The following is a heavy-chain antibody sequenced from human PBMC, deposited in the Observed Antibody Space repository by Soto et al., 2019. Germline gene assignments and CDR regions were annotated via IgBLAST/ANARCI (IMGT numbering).Heavy chain of an antibody. V-gene: IGHV3-33*01. CDR3: ARVGDRYNPHDAFDI. D-gene: IGHD1-26*01. CDR1: GFTFSSYG. CDR2: IWYDGSNK. J-gene: IGHJ3*02. Sequence: GGSLRLSCAASGFTFSSYGMHWVRQAPGKGLEWVAVIWYDGSNKYYADSVKGRFTISRDNSKNTLYLQMNSLRAEDTAVYYCARVGDRYNPHDAFDIWGQGTMVTVS.